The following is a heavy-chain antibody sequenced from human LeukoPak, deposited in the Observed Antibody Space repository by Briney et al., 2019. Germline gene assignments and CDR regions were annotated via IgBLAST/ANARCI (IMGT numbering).Heavy chain of an antibody. V-gene: IGHV4-59*08. J-gene: IGHJ3*02. CDR1: GGSISSYY. Sequence: SETLSLTCNVSGGSISSYYWSWIRQPPGKGLEWIGYMYYSGNTNHNPSLKSRVTASVDSSKNQFFLKLSSVTAADTAVYYCARHTLVGARNAFDIWGQGTMVTVSS. CDR2: MYYSGNT. CDR3: ARHTLVGARNAFDI. D-gene: IGHD1-26*01.